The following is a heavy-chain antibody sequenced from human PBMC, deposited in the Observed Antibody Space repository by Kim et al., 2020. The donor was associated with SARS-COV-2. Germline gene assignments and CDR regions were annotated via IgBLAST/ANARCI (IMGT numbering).Heavy chain of an antibody. D-gene: IGHD3-10*01. J-gene: IGHJ4*02. CDR3: ARGYYYGSGTEKLFDY. V-gene: IGHV5-51*01. Sequence: SFQGQVTISADKSISTAYLQWSSLKASDTAMYYCARGYYYGSGTEKLFDYWGQGTLVTVSS.